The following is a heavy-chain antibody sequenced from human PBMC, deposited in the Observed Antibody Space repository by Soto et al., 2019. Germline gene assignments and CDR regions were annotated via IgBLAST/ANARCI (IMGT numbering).Heavy chain of an antibody. CDR1: GFTFSSYA. CDR3: AQGGYCSSTSCCGNYYYYMDV. D-gene: IGHD2-2*01. J-gene: IGHJ6*03. Sequence: GGSLRLSCAASGFTFSSYAMSWVRQAPGKGLEWVSAISGSGGSTYYADSVKGRFTISRDNSKNTVYLQMNSLRAEDTAVYYCAQGGYCSSTSCCGNYYYYMDVWGKGTTVTVSS. V-gene: IGHV3-23*01. CDR2: ISGSGGST.